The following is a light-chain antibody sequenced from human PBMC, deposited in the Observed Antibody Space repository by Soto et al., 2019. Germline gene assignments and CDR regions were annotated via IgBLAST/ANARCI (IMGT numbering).Light chain of an antibody. CDR2: GAS. Sequence: PGERSTLFCRASQSVSINLAWYQQNPGQAPRLLIYGASTRATGVPARFSGSGSGTEFTLSINSLQSEDFALYYCQQYSDWPLNCGQGKRREIK. V-gene: IGKV3-15*01. CDR1: QSVSIN. CDR3: QQYSDWPLN. J-gene: IGKJ5*01.